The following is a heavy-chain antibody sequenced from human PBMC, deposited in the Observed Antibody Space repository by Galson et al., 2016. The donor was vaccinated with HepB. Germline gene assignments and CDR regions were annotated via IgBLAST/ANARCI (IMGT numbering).Heavy chain of an antibody. CDR1: GFTFSSHW. CDR2: ISSGGTIS. V-gene: IGHV3-74*01. Sequence: SLRLSCAASGFTFSSHWMHWVRQAPGKGLEWVSRISSGGTISNYADSVKGRFTISRDNAKNTLSLQMNSLRVDDTAMYYCARDPSVVLTKAYNVFDPWGQGTLVAVSS. J-gene: IGHJ5*02. D-gene: IGHD2-15*01. CDR3: ARDPSVVLTKAYNVFDP.